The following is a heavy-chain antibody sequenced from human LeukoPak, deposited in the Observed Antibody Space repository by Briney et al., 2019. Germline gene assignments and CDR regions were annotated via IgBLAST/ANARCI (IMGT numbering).Heavy chain of an antibody. CDR2: ISSSSSYI. Sequence: AGGSLRLSCAASGFTFSSYSMNWVRQAPGKGLEWVSSISSSSSYIYYADSVKGRFTISRDNAKNSLYLQMNSLRAEDTAVYYCARGPIAAEPPDYWGQGTLVTVSS. D-gene: IGHD6-13*01. J-gene: IGHJ4*02. V-gene: IGHV3-21*01. CDR1: GFTFSSYS. CDR3: ARGPIAAEPPDY.